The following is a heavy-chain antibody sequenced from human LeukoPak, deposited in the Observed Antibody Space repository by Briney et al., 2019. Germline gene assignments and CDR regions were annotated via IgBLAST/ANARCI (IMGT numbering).Heavy chain of an antibody. J-gene: IGHJ5*02. V-gene: IGHV4-39*01. CDR1: GGSISSSSYY. D-gene: IGHD3-22*01. Sequence: SETLSLTCTVSGGSISSSSYYWGWIRQPPGKGLEWIGSIYYSGSTYYNPSLKSRVTISVDTSKNQFSLKLSSVTAADTAVYYCARLAYYYDSSGYYSLDPWGQGTLVTVSS. CDR2: IYYSGST. CDR3: ARLAYYYDSSGYYSLDP.